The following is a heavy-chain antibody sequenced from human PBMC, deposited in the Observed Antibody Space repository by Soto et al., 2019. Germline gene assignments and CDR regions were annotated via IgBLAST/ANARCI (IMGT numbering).Heavy chain of an antibody. CDR2: INHSGST. D-gene: IGHD2-2*01. CDR1: GGSFSGYY. CDR3: ARGGRYCSSTSCPRRFDP. V-gene: IGHV4-34*01. J-gene: IGHJ5*02. Sequence: SETLSLTCAVYGGSFSGYYWSWIRQPPGKGLEWIGEINHSGSTNYNPSLKSRVTISVDTSKNQFSLKLSSVTAADTAVYYCARGGRYCSSTSCPRRFDPWGQGTLVTVSS.